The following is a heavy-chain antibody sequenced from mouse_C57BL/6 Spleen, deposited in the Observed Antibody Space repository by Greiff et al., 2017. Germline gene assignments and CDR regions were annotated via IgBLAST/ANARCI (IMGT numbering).Heavy chain of an antibody. CDR1: GFSFNTYA. CDR2: IRSKSNNYAT. V-gene: IGHV10-1*01. CDR3: VRQKEYGMDY. Sequence: GGGLVQPKGSLKLSCAASGFSFNTYAMNWVRQAPGKGLEWVARIRSKSNNYATYYADSVKDRFTISRDDSESMLYLQMNNLRTEDKDMYYCVRQKEYGMDYWGQGTSVTVSS. J-gene: IGHJ4*01. D-gene: IGHD5-1*01.